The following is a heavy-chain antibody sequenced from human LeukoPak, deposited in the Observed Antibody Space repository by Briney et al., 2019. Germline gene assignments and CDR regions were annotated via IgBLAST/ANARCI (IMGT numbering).Heavy chain of an antibody. CDR3: ATAVAVAAREYFQH. J-gene: IGHJ1*01. Sequence: ASVKVSRKVSGYTLTELSMHWVRQAPGKGLEWMGGFDPEDGETIYAQKFQGRVTMTEDTSTDTAYMELSSLRSEDTAVYYCATAVAVAAREYFQHWGQGTLVTVSS. V-gene: IGHV1-24*01. D-gene: IGHD6-19*01. CDR2: FDPEDGET. CDR1: GYTLTELS.